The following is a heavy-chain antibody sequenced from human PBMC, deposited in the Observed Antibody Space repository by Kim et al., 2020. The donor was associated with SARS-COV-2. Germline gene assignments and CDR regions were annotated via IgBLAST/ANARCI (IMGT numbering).Heavy chain of an antibody. Sequence: NPSLKNRVTISVDKSKNQFSLKLSSVTAADTAVYYCARDPYSSGWYYFDYWGQGTLVTVSS. J-gene: IGHJ4*02. D-gene: IGHD6-19*01. CDR3: ARDPYSSGWYYFDY. V-gene: IGHV4-4*02.